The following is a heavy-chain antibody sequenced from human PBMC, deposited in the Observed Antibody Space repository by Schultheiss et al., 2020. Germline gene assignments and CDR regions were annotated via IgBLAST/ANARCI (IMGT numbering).Heavy chain of an antibody. CDR2: INPNSGGT. CDR1: GYTFTGYY. J-gene: IGHJ2*01. CDR3: ARERDGYNPWYFDL. Sequence: ASVKVSCKASGYTFTGYYMHWVRQAPGQGLEWMGWINPNSGGTNYAQKFQGRVTMTRDTSISTAYMELSRLRSDDTAVYYCARERDGYNPWYFDLWGRGTMVTVSS. D-gene: IGHD5-24*01. V-gene: IGHV1-2*02.